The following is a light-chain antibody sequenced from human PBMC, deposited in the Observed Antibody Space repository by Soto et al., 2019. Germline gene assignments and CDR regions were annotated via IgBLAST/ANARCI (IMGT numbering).Light chain of an antibody. V-gene: IGKV3-15*01. CDR1: QSVSSN. CDR3: QQYNNWPPGRT. CDR2: GAS. J-gene: IGKJ1*01. Sequence: EIVMTQSPATLSVSPGERATLSCRAGQSVSSNLAWYQQKPGQAPRLLIYGASTRATGIPARFSGSGSGTEFTLTISSLQSEDFAVYYCQQYNNWPPGRTFGQGTKVDIK.